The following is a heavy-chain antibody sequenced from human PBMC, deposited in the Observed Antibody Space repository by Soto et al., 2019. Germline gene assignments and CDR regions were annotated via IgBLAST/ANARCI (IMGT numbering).Heavy chain of an antibody. CDR2: ISSGSDYI. J-gene: IGHJ3*01. V-gene: IGHV3-21*01. Sequence: EVQLVESGGGLVKPGGSLRLSCAASGFTFSSYSMNWVRQAPGKGLEWVSSISSGSDYIFYADSVKGRFTISRDNAKNSLFLQMNSLTAEDTAVYYCARSPVGDAFNAWGQGTVVTVSS. CDR1: GFTFSSYS. CDR3: ARSPVGDAFNA.